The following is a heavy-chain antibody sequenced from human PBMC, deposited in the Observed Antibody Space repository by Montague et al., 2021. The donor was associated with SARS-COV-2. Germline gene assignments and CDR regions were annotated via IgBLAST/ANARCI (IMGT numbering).Heavy chain of an antibody. CDR2: FYYSGST. Sequence: SETLSLTCTVSGGSISSSSYYWGWIRQPPGKGLEWIGSFYYSGSTYYKPSLKSRVTISVDTSKNQFSLKLSAVTAADTAVYYCARALIMITFGGVIAYWFDPWGQGTLVTVSS. D-gene: IGHD3-16*02. CDR1: GGSISSSSYY. CDR3: ARALIMITFGGVIAYWFDP. V-gene: IGHV4-39*07. J-gene: IGHJ5*02.